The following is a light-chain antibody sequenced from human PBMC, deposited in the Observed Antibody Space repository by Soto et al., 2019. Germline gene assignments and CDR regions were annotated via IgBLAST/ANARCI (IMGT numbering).Light chain of an antibody. V-gene: IGKV1-39*01. Sequence: DIQMTQSPSSLSASVGDRVTITCRASQSIRSYLNWYQQKPGKAPKLLIYAASSLQSGVPSRFSGSGSGTDFTLTISSLQPEDFATYYCQQSYSTHQTFGQGTKVEIK. J-gene: IGKJ1*01. CDR2: AAS. CDR1: QSIRSY. CDR3: QQSYSTHQT.